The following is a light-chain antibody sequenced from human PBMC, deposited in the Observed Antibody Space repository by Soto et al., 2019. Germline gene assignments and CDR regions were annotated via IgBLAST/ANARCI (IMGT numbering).Light chain of an antibody. CDR3: QQYNSYSPRT. V-gene: IGKV1-5*01. J-gene: IGKJ1*01. CDR1: QSIGNW. CDR2: DAS. Sequence: DVQLTPAPSTLSASVGDRVTITCRASQSIGNWLAWYQQKPGKAPNLLIYDASTLENGVPSRFSGSASGTDFTLTISRLQTYDFATYYCQQYNSYSPRTVGQGTQGDI.